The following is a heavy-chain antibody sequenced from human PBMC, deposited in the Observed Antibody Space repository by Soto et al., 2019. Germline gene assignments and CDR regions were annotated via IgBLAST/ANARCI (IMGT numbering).Heavy chain of an antibody. CDR1: GFTFGNYW. CDR2: IKVDGSEK. CDR3: SRDEQPPRGYYMDV. Sequence: EVQLVESGGDLVQPGGSLRLSCTASGFTFGNYWMSWVRLAPGKGPEWVANIKVDGSEKYYVDSVRGRFTISRDNAKNSVYLQMNSLRAEDSAVYYCSRDEQPPRGYYMDVWGKGTTVTVSS. V-gene: IGHV3-7*01. D-gene: IGHD3-10*01. J-gene: IGHJ6*03.